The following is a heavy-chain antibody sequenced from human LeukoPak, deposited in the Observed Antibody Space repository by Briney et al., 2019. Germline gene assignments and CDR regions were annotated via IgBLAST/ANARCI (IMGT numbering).Heavy chain of an antibody. D-gene: IGHD3-10*01. CDR1: GYTLTELS. Sequence: ASVKVSCKVSGYTLTELSMHWVRQAPGKGLGWMGGFDPEDGETIYAQKFQGRVTMTEDTSTDTAYMELSSLRSEDTAVYYCATSPMVRGVHGLDYWGQGTLVTVSS. CDR3: ATSPMVRGVHGLDY. CDR2: FDPEDGET. V-gene: IGHV1-24*01. J-gene: IGHJ4*02.